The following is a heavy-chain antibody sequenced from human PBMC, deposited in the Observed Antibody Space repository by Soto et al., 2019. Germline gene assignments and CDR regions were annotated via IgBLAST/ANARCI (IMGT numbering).Heavy chain of an antibody. J-gene: IGHJ4*02. D-gene: IGHD1-26*01. Sequence: ASVKVSCKASGYTFTSYAMHWVRQAPGQRLEWMGWINAGNGNTKYSQKFQERLSITRDMSTSTAYMELSSLTLEDTAVYYCAAVQGGGATFHFWGPGTLVTVSS. CDR3: AAVQGGGATFHF. V-gene: IGHV1-3*01. CDR1: GYTFTSYA. CDR2: INAGNGNT.